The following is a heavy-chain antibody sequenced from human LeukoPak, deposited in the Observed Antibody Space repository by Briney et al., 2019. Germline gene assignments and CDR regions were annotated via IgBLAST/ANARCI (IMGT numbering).Heavy chain of an antibody. CDR2: IIPIFGTA. V-gene: IGHV1-69*05. CDR1: GGTFSSYA. J-gene: IGHJ4*02. Sequence: SVKVSCKASGGTFSSYAISWVRQAPGQGLEWMGRIIPIFGTANYAQKLQGRVTITTDESTSTAYMELSSLRSEDTAVYYCARGAWYYDSSGYYYVRDHDYWGQGTLVTVSS. CDR3: ARGAWYYDSSGYYYVRDHDY. D-gene: IGHD3-22*01.